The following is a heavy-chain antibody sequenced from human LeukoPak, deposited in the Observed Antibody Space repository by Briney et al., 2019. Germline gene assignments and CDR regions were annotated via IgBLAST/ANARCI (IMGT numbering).Heavy chain of an antibody. CDR2: IDWSGEKT. J-gene: IGHJ5*02. CDR1: GFMFDDYG. CDR3: AREVTGGLELFNWFDP. Sequence: GGSLRLSREASGFMFDDYGLSWVRQVPGTGLEWVSGIDWSGEKTYYSDSVKGRFTISRDNAQKSLYLQMNSLKVEDSALYYCAREVTGGLELFNWFDPWGQGTLVIVSS. V-gene: IGHV3-20*04. D-gene: IGHD1-7*01.